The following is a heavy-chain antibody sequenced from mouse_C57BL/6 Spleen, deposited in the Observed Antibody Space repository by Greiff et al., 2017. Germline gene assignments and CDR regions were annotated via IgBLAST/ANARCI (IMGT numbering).Heavy chain of an antibody. J-gene: IGHJ2*01. Sequence: EVNLVESGGGLVKPGGSLKLSCAASGFTFSSYTMSWVRQTPEKRLEWVATISGGGGNTYYPDSVKGRFTISRDNAKNTLYLQMSSLRSEDTALYYCARWYYGSSYYFDYWGQGTTLTVSS. CDR2: ISGGGGNT. CDR3: ARWYYGSSYYFDY. D-gene: IGHD1-1*01. V-gene: IGHV5-9*01. CDR1: GFTFSSYT.